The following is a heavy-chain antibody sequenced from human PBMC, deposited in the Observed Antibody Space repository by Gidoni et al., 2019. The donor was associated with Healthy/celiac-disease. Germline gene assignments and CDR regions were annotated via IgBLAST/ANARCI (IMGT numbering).Heavy chain of an antibody. CDR1: GVTFSSYA. D-gene: IGHD3-9*01. CDR3: ARDYDILPRYAFDI. V-gene: IGHV3-30-3*01. J-gene: IGHJ3*02. Sequence: QVQLVESGGGVVETGRSLRLDCAAPGVTFSSYAMHWVRQAPGKGLGWLPVISYDGSNKYYADSVKGRFTISRDNSKNTLYLQMNSLRAEDTAVYYCARDYDILPRYAFDIWGQGTMVTVSS. CDR2: ISYDGSNK.